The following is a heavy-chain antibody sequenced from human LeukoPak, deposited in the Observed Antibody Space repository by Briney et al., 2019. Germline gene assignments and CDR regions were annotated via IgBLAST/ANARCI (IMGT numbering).Heavy chain of an antibody. CDR1: GYTFTGYY. D-gene: IGHD1-26*01. V-gene: IGHV1-2*02. Sequence: ASVKVSCKASGYTFTGYYMHWVRQAPGQGLEWMEWINPNSGGTNYAQKFQGRVTMTRDTSIFTAYMELSRLRSDDTAIYYCARGGFSTGGSYPNDYWGQGTLVTVSS. CDR3: ARGGFSTGGSYPNDY. J-gene: IGHJ4*02. CDR2: INPNSGGT.